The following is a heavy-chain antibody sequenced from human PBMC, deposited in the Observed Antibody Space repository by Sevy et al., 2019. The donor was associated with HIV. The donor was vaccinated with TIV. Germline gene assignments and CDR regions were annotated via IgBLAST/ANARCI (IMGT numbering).Heavy chain of an antibody. CDR3: ARRGSTYYYDSIALDY. CDR2: IHYSGTT. CDR1: GGSISNYY. Sequence: GSLRLSCTVSGGSISNYYWSWIRQPPGQGLEWIGYIHYSGTTNYNPSLKSRVTMSVDTSKNQFSLKLSSVTSADTAVYFCARRGSTYYYDSIALDYWGQGTLVTVSS. J-gene: IGHJ4*02. D-gene: IGHD3-22*01. V-gene: IGHV4-59*01.